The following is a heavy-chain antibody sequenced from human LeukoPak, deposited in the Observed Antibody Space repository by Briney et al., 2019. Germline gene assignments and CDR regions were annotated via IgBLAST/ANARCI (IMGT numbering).Heavy chain of an antibody. CDR1: GYTFTGYY. D-gene: IGHD2-2*01. J-gene: IGHJ4*02. CDR2: INPNSGDT. Sequence: ASVKVSCKASGYTFTGYYMHWVRQAPGQGLEWMGWINPNSGDTNYAQKFQGRVTMTRDTSISTAYMGLRRLRSDDTALYYCARDAIYCSSTSCYLVYWGQGTLVTVSS. CDR3: ARDAIYCSSTSCYLVY. V-gene: IGHV1-2*02.